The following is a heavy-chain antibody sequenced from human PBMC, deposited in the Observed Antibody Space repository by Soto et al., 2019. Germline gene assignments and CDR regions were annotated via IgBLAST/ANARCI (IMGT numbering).Heavy chain of an antibody. V-gene: IGHV1-3*01. CDR2: INAGNGNT. CDR3: ARALDLGILSYLIHGY. J-gene: IGHJ4*02. D-gene: IGHD7-27*01. CDR1: GYTFTSYA. Sequence: GASVKVSCKASGYTFTSYAMHWVRQAPGQRLEWMGWINAGNGNTKYSQKFQGRVTITRDTSASTAYMELSSLRSEDTAVYYCARALDLGILSYLIHGYWGQGTLVTVSS.